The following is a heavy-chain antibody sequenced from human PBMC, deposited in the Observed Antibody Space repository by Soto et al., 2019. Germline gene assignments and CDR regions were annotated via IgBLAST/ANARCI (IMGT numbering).Heavy chain of an antibody. CDR1: GFTFSSYA. Sequence: GGSVRLSCAASGFTFSSYAMSWVRQAPGKGLEWVSTISGTGGSTYYADSVKGRFTISRDNSKNTLYLQMNSLRAEDTAVYYCAKGNGYSYDVYYYYGMDVWGQGTTVTVSS. V-gene: IGHV3-23*01. J-gene: IGHJ6*02. CDR3: AKGNGYSYDVYYYYGMDV. D-gene: IGHD5-18*01. CDR2: ISGTGGST.